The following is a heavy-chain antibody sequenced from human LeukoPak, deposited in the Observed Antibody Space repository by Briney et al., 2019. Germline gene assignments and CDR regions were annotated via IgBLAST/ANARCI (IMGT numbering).Heavy chain of an antibody. J-gene: IGHJ4*02. CDR3: ARFQVVRGVIIEDY. V-gene: IGHV4-39*07. CDR2: IYYSGST. CDR1: GGSISSSSYY. Sequence: SETLSLTCTVSGGSISSSSYYWGWIRQPPGKGLEWIGSIYYSGSTYYNPSLKSRVTISVDTSKNQFSLKLSSVTAADTAVYYCARFQVVRGVIIEDYWGQGTLVTVSS. D-gene: IGHD3-10*01.